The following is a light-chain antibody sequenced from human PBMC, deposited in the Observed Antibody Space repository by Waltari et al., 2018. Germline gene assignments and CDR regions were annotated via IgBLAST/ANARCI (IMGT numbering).Light chain of an antibody. CDR2: KAS. V-gene: IGKV1-5*03. Sequence: DIQMTQSPSTLSASVGDRVTITCRASQNINSWLAWYQQKPGKAPKLLLYKASSLESGVPSRFSGSGSGTEFTLTITSLQPDDFATYFCQQYNKYSPWTFGQGTKVEVK. CDR1: QNINSW. CDR3: QQYNKYSPWT. J-gene: IGKJ1*01.